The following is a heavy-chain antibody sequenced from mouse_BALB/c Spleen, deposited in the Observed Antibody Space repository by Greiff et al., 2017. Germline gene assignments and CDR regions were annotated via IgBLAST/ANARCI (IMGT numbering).Heavy chain of an antibody. D-gene: IGHD1-2*01. CDR3: ARHYYGYDYYFDY. Sequence: DVKLVESGGGLVKPGGSLKLSCAASGFAFSSYDMSWVRQTPEKRLEWVAYISSGGGSTYYPDTVKGRFTISRDNAKNTLYLQMSSLKSEDTAMYYCARHYYGYDYYFDYWGQGTTLTVSS. CDR2: ISSGGGST. J-gene: IGHJ2*01. V-gene: IGHV5-12-1*01. CDR1: GFAFSSYD.